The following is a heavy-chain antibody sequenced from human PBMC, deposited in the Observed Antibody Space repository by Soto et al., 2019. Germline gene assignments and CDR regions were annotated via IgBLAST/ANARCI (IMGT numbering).Heavy chain of an antibody. Sequence: SETLSLTCTVSGDSVSSGGYYWSWIRQPPGKGLEWIGYIYSSGSANYNPSLKSRVTISRDTSKNQISLKVASVTAADTAVYYCTRERGLIVVVPAASSNGYWAQGTLVTVSS. CDR3: TRERGLIVVVPAASSNGY. CDR1: GDSVSSGGYY. D-gene: IGHD2-2*01. V-gene: IGHV4-61*08. J-gene: IGHJ4*02. CDR2: IYSSGSA.